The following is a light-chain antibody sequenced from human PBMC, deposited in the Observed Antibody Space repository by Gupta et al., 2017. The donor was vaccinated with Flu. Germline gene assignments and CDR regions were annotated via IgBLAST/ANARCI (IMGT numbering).Light chain of an antibody. CDR3: QQYGRT. V-gene: IGKV3-20*01. CDR1: QSVSSSY. Sequence: EIVLTQSPGTLSLSPGERATLSCRASQSVSSSYLAWYQQKPGQAPRLLIYGASSRATCIPDRCSGSVSGTDFTLTISRLEPEDFAVYYCQQYGRTFGQGTKLEIK. J-gene: IGKJ2*01. CDR2: GAS.